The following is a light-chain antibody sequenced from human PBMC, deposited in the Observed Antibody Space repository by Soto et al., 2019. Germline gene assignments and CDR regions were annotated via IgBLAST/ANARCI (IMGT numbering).Light chain of an antibody. J-gene: IGLJ2*01. Sequence: QSVLTQPPSVSGAPGQRVTISCTGSSSNIGAGSDVHWYQQFPGTAPKLLIYGNNNRPSGVPDRFSGSKSGTSASLAITGLQAEDESDYYCQSYDSSLSGSVVFGGGTKLTVL. CDR2: GNN. V-gene: IGLV1-40*01. CDR3: QSYDSSLSGSVV. CDR1: SSNIGAGSD.